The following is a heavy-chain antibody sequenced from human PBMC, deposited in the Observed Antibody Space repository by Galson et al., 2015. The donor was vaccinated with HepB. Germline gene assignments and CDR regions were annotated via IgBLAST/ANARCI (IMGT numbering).Heavy chain of an antibody. J-gene: IGHJ4*02. D-gene: IGHD6-19*01. CDR3: ARDGPNSSGPLDY. CDR2: IWYDGSNK. Sequence: SLRLSCAASGFTFSSYGMHWVRQAPGKGLEWVAVIWYDGSNKYYADSVKGRFTISRDNSKNTLYLQMNSLRAEDTAVYYCARDGPNSSGPLDYWGQGTLVTVSS. CDR1: GFTFSSYG. V-gene: IGHV3-33*08.